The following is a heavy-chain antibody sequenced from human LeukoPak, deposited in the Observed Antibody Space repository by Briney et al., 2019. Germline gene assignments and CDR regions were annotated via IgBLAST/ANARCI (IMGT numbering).Heavy chain of an antibody. CDR2: IYFRDSDT. Sequence: HGESLKISFKGSGYIFSTYLIGWVPQMPGKGLEGIWIIYFRDSDTRYSPSFRGQVTISVDKYINSAYLQWSSLKASDTAIYYCARRRDGTGSPLEYWGQGAMVTVCS. V-gene: IGHV5-51*01. J-gene: IGHJ4*02. CDR3: ARRRDGTGSPLEY. CDR1: GYIFSTYL. D-gene: IGHD2-8*02.